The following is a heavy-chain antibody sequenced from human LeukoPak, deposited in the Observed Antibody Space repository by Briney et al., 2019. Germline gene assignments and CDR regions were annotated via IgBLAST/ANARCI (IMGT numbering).Heavy chain of an antibody. J-gene: IGHJ4*02. CDR1: GYTLTELS. CDR3: ATGRGNWNYAGTFDY. V-gene: IGHV1-24*01. Sequence: ASMKVSCKVSGYTLTELSMHWVRQAPGKGLEWMGGFDPEDGETIYAQKFQGRVTMTEDTSTDTAYMELSSPRSEDTAVYYCATGRGNWNYAGTFDYWGQGTLVTVSS. CDR2: FDPEDGET. D-gene: IGHD1-7*01.